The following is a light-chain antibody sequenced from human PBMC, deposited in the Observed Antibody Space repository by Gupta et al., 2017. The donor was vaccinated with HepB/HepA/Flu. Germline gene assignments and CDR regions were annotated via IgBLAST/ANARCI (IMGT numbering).Light chain of an antibody. V-gene: IGLV2-14*03. CDR2: DVN. J-gene: IGLJ2*01. Sequence: QSALTQPASVSGSPGQSITISCTGTSSDVGAYDHVPWYQQHPGKAPKVIFYDVNNRPSGVSDHFSGSKSGNTASLRISGLQGEDEADYYCNSYTTSGTLVFGGGTKLTVL. CDR3: NSYTTSGTLV. CDR1: SSDVGAYDH.